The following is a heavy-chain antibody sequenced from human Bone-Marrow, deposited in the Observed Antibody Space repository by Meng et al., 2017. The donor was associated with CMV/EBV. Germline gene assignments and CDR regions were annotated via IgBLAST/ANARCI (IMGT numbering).Heavy chain of an antibody. D-gene: IGHD6-13*01. CDR2: ISAYNGNT. J-gene: IGHJ5*02. Sequence: QVQLVQSGAEVKKPGSSVKVSCKASGGTFSSYAIHWVRQAPGQGLEWMGWISAYNGNTNYAQKLQGRVTMTTDTSTSTAYMELRSLRSDDTAVYYCARDIAAAGTDFDPWGQGTLVTVSS. CDR3: ARDIAAAGTDFDP. CDR1: GGTFSSYA. V-gene: IGHV1-18*01.